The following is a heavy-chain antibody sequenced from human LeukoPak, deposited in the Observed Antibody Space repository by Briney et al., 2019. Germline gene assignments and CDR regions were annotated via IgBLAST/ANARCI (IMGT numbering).Heavy chain of an antibody. CDR1: GFTFNSYV. CDR2: FNGRGGYT. D-gene: IGHD2-2*02. Sequence: GGTLRLPREVSGFTFNSYVMSWVRRAPGKGLEWVSSFNGRGGYTFYADSVKGRFTLSSDNSKNTLHLQMISLRAEDTAVYYCAKGDQPLLYGGAFDSWGQGTLVTVSS. V-gene: IGHV3-23*01. J-gene: IGHJ4*02. CDR3: AKGDQPLLYGGAFDS.